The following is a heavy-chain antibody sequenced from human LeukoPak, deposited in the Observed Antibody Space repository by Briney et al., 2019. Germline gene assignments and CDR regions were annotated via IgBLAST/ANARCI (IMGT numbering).Heavy chain of an antibody. CDR3: AKDIVVVVAASFDY. CDR1: GFTFSNYA. J-gene: IGHJ4*02. V-gene: IGHV3-23*01. D-gene: IGHD2-15*01. Sequence: PGGSLRLSCAASGFTFSNYAMSWVRQAPGKGLEWVSAISGSGGSTYYADSVKGRFTISRDNSKNTLYLQMNSLRAEDTAVYYCAKDIVVVVAASFDYWGQGTLVTVSS. CDR2: ISGSGGST.